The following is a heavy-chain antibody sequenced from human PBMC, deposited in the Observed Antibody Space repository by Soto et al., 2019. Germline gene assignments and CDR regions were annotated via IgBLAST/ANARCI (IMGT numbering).Heavy chain of an antibody. Sequence: SETLSLTCTVSGGSISSSSYYWGWIRQPPGKGLEWIGSIYYSGSTYYNPSLKSRVTISVDTSKNQFSLKLSSVTAADTAVYYCGFGEFAPPFDYWGQGTLVTVSS. CDR1: GGSISSSSYY. D-gene: IGHD3-10*01. CDR3: GFGEFAPPFDY. J-gene: IGHJ4*02. V-gene: IGHV4-39*01. CDR2: IYYSGST.